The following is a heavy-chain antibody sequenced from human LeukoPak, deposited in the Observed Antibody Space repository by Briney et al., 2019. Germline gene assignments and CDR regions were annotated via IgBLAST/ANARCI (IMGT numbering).Heavy chain of an antibody. J-gene: IGHJ4*02. D-gene: IGHD2-2*02. V-gene: IGHV1-18*01. CDR2: ISAYNGNT. Sequence: ASVKVSCKASGYTFTSYGISWVRQAPGQGFEWMGWISAYNGNTNYAQKFQGRVTMTRDTSISTAYMELSRLRSDDTAVYYCARAIYCSSTSCYSSDYWGQGTLVTVSS. CDR3: ARAIYCSSTSCYSSDY. CDR1: GYTFTSYG.